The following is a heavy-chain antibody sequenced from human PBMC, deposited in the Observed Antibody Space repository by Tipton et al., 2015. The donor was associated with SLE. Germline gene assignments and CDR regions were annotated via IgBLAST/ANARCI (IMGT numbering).Heavy chain of an antibody. CDR2: IRYDGGKT. J-gene: IGHJ6*02. V-gene: IGHV3-30*02. CDR1: GFTFNKYG. CDR3: VRDEDRLDF. Sequence: SLRLSCVGSGFTFNKYGIHWVREAPGKGLEWVAFIRYDGGKTYYADSVKGRFIISRDDSKNTLFLQMNSLRGDDTAVYYCVRDEDRLDFWGQGTTVTCSS.